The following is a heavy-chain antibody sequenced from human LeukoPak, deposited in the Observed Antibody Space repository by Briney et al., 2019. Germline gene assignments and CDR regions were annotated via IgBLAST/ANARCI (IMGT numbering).Heavy chain of an antibody. Sequence: PGTSLRLPCAASGFTFSNYGMHWVRQAPGKGLEWVATITYDGSSEYYADSVKDRFTVSRDNSKNTLYLQMSSLKTEDTAVYYCAKRGDGGHTSLEYWGQGTLVIVSS. V-gene: IGHV3-30*18. CDR2: ITYDGSSE. J-gene: IGHJ4*02. CDR1: GFTFSNYG. CDR3: AKRGDGGHTSLEY. D-gene: IGHD3-16*01.